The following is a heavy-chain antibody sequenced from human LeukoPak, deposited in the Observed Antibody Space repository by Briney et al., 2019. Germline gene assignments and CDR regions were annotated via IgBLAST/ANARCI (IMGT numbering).Heavy chain of an antibody. D-gene: IGHD3-10*01. V-gene: IGHV1-46*03. Sequence: ASVKVSCKASGYTFTSYYMHWLRQAPGQGLEWMGIINPSRGATRYAQKFQGRVTMTRDTSTSTVYMGLSSLRSEDTALYYCARGGGITMPRGVPRSAEYFQHWGQGTLVTVSS. CDR2: INPSRGAT. CDR1: GYTFTSYY. J-gene: IGHJ1*01. CDR3: ARGGGITMPRGVPRSAEYFQH.